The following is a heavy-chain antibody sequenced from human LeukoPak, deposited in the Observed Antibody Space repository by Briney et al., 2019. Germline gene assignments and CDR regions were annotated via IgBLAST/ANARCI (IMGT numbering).Heavy chain of an antibody. CDR2: IWYDGSNK. D-gene: IGHD2-2*01. Sequence: PGGSLRLSCAASGFTFSNYGMHWVRQAPGKGLEWVAVIWYDGSNKYYGDSVKGRFTISRDISTDTLWLQMDSLRTEDTAVYYCAKGPLRGTAAAIDYWGQGTLVTVSS. V-gene: IGHV3-30*02. CDR1: GFTFSNYG. J-gene: IGHJ4*02. CDR3: AKGPLRGTAAAIDY.